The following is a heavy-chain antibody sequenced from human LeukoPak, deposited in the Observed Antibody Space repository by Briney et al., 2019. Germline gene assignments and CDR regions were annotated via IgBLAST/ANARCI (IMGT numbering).Heavy chain of an antibody. CDR2: IYYCGST. CDR3: ARFFGEITIFGVVTYNWFDP. J-gene: IGHJ5*02. CDR1: GGSISSGDYY. V-gene: IGHV4-30-4*08. D-gene: IGHD3-3*01. Sequence: SETLSLTCTVSGGSISSGDYYWSWIRQPPGKGLEWIGYIYYCGSTYYNPSLKSRVTISVDTSKNQFSLKLSSVTAADTAVYYCARFFGEITIFGVVTYNWFDPWGQGTLVTVSS.